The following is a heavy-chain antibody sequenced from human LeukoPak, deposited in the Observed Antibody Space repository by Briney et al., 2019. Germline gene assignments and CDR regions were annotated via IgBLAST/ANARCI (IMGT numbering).Heavy chain of an antibody. CDR3: ARGSIPFDY. CDR2: IYTSGST. CDR1: GGSISSGYYY. Sequence: SETLSLTCTVSGGSISSGYYYWSRIRQPAGKGLEWIGRIYTSGSTNYSPSLKSRVTISVDASKNQFSLKLSSVTAADTAVYYCARGSIPFDYWGQGTLVTVSS. V-gene: IGHV4-61*02. J-gene: IGHJ4*02. D-gene: IGHD6-6*01.